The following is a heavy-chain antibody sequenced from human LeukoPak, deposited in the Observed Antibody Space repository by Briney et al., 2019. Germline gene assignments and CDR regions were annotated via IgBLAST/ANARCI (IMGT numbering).Heavy chain of an antibody. V-gene: IGHV3-66*02. J-gene: IGHJ4*02. Sequence: GGSLRLSCAASGFTLSSNYMSWVRRAPGKGLEWVSLIYSGGSTYYPDSVKGRFTISRDNSQNTLYLQMNSLRAEDTAVYYCARAGTSYSYYFDYWGQGTLVTVSS. CDR3: ARAGTSYSYYFDY. D-gene: IGHD1-26*01. CDR2: IYSGGST. CDR1: GFTLSSNY.